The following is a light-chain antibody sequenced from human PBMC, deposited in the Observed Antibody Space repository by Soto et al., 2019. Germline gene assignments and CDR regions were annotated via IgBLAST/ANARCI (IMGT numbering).Light chain of an antibody. Sequence: EIVLTQSPATLSLSPGERGTLSCRASESVTDYLAWYQQKPGQAPRLLVYDVSNRATGIPARFSGGGSGTDFTLTISNVEPEEFEVYYCQQRSDWPWTFGQGTKVEIK. CDR3: QQRSDWPWT. CDR2: DVS. V-gene: IGKV3-11*01. J-gene: IGKJ1*01. CDR1: ESVTDY.